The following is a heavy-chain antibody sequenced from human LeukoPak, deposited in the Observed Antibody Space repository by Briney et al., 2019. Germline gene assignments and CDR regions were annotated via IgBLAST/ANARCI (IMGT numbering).Heavy chain of an antibody. CDR2: ILYDGSNK. Sequence: GRSLRLSCAASGFTFSSYGMHWVREAPGKGLEWVTVILYDGSNKYYAHSVKGRFTISRDNAKNTLYLQMNSLRAEDTAVYYCATPGVSGRYSFDYWGQGTLVTVSS. J-gene: IGHJ4*02. D-gene: IGHD6-19*01. V-gene: IGHV3-33*03. CDR1: GFTFSSYG. CDR3: ATPGVSGRYSFDY.